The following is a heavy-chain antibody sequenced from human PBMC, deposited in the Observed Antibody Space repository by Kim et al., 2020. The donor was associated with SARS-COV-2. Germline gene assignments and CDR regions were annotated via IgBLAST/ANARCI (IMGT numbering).Heavy chain of an antibody. CDR3: ARGGSTIFGVVKYLDY. J-gene: IGHJ4*02. D-gene: IGHD3-3*01. CDR2: TYYSGST. CDR1: GGSISSGGYY. V-gene: IGHV4-31*03. Sequence: SETLSLTCTVSGGSISSGGYYWSWIRQHPGQGLEWIGYTYYSGSTYSNPSLKSRVTISVDTSKTQLSLKLSPVTDADTVGYYCARGGSTIFGVVKYLDYWRQGTLHTVSS.